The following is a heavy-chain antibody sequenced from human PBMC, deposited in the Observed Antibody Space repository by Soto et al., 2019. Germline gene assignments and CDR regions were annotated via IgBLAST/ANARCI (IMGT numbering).Heavy chain of an antibody. Sequence: AGSGCTLIESAVHWFSQASGKGLEWVARMRSKDIKNNYATEYAASVKGRFTISRDDSKNTAYLQMNSLKIEDTAVYYCTRSGPPEVTRMDVWGQGTTVTVS. D-gene: IGHD2-15*01. CDR2: MRSKDIKNNYAT. CDR1: GCTLIESA. V-gene: IGHV3-73*01. J-gene: IGHJ6*02. CDR3: TRSGPPEVTRMDV.